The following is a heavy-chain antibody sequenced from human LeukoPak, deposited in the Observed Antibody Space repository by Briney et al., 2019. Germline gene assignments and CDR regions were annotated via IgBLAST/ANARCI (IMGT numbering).Heavy chain of an antibody. D-gene: IGHD5-18*01. CDR2: INTYNGNT. CDR3: ARDGGYTYGYHY. J-gene: IGHJ4*02. CDR1: GYTFTSFG. Sequence: ASVKVSCKASGYTFTSFGITWVRQAPGQGLEWMGWINTYNGNTKYAQKFQGRVTMTTDTSTSTVYMELRGLRADDTAVYYCARDGGYTYGYHYWGQGTLVTASS. V-gene: IGHV1-18*01.